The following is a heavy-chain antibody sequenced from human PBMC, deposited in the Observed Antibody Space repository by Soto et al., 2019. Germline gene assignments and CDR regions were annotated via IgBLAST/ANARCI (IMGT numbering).Heavy chain of an antibody. J-gene: IGHJ4*02. CDR1: GISFRNSG. V-gene: IGHV3-33*01. CDR3: ARDKGVTSLDY. Sequence: VQLLESEGGVVQPGRSLRLSCVMSGISFRNSGMHWVRQAPGKGLEWVAMIWSDGSSKFYADSVQGRFTISRDNSMDTLYLQMTSLRPEDTAIYYCARDKGVTSLDYWGQGTLVTVSS. D-gene: IGHD2-2*01. CDR2: IWSDGSSK.